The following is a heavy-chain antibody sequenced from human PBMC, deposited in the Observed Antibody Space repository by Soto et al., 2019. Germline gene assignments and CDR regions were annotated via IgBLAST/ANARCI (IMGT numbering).Heavy chain of an antibody. V-gene: IGHV2-5*02. J-gene: IGHJ3*02. CDR1: GFSLSTSGVG. D-gene: IGHD3-22*01. CDR2: IYWDDDK. CDR3: AHRAYDSSGYYYVNDAFDI. Sequence: QITLKESGPPLVKPTQTLTLTCTFSGFSLSTSGVGVGWIRQPPGKALEWLALIYWDDDKRYSPSLKSRLTITKHTSKHQVVLTITNMDPVDTAPYYCAHRAYDSSGYYYVNDAFDIWGQGTMVTVSS.